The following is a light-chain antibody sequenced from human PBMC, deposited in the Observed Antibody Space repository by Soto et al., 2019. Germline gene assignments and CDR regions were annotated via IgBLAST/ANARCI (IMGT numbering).Light chain of an antibody. V-gene: IGKV1-39*01. J-gene: IGKJ4*01. CDR2: ATS. CDR1: QSITYY. Sequence: DIPMTQSPSSLSASVGDRVTISCRASQSITYYLNWYQLKPGKAPRLLIYATSTLHSGVSSRFSGSGSGTDFTLTISSLQPEDFATYYCQQSYSTPLTFGGGTKVEIK. CDR3: QQSYSTPLT.